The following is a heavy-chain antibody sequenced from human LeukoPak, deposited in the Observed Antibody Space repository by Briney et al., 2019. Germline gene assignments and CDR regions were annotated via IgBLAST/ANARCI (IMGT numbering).Heavy chain of an antibody. Sequence: PSETLSLTCTVSGGSVSSGDYYWSWIRQPPGKGLEWIGYVHYSGSTNYNPSLKSRVTISLDTSKNQCSLKLSSVTAADTAVYYCARGETTVTTRYFDLWGRGALVTVSS. CDR2: VHYSGST. V-gene: IGHV4-61*08. J-gene: IGHJ2*01. CDR1: GGSVSSGDYY. CDR3: ARGETTVTTRYFDL. D-gene: IGHD4-17*01.